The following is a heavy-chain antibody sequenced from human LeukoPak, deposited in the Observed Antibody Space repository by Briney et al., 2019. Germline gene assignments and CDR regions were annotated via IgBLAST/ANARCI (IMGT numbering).Heavy chain of an antibody. CDR3: ASDRVFYGLDV. CDR2: IKSDGSET. J-gene: IGHJ6*02. Sequence: GGSLRLSCAASGFTFDDYGMSWVRHAPGKGLMWVSRIKSDGSETSYADSVKGRFTISRDNARNTLYLQMNSLRPEDTAIYYCASDRVFYGLDVWGQGTTVTVS. CDR1: GFTFDDYG. V-gene: IGHV3-74*01.